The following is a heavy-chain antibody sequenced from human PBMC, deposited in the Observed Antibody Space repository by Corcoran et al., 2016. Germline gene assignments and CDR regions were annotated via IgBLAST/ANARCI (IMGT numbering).Heavy chain of an antibody. V-gene: IGHV2-26*01. D-gene: IGHD6-19*01. CDR1: GFSLSNARMG. J-gene: IGHJ5*02. Sequence: QVTLKESGPVLVKPTETLTLTCTVSGFSLSNARMGVSWIRPPPGKALEWLAHIFSNDEKSYSTSLKSRLTISKDTSKSQVVLTMTNMDPVDTATYYCARMGSSIAVAGANWFDPWGQGTLVTVSS. CDR2: IFSNDEK. CDR3: ARMGSSIAVAGANWFDP.